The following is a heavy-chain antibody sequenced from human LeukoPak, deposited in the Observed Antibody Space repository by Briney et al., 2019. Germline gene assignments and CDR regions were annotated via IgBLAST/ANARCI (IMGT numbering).Heavy chain of an antibody. D-gene: IGHD6-19*01. V-gene: IGHV1-2*02. CDR2: INPNSGGT. J-gene: IGHJ3*02. Sequence: ASVKVSCKASGGTFSSYAISWVRQAPGQGLEWMGWINPNSGGTNYAQKFQGRVTMTRDTSISTAYMELSRLRSDDTAVYYCARGGSGWYLSLRYAFDIWGQATMVTVSS. CDR3: ARGGSGWYLSLRYAFDI. CDR1: GGTFSSYA.